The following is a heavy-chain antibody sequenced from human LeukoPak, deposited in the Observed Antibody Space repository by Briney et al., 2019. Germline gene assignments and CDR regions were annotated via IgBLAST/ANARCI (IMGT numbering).Heavy chain of an antibody. Sequence: PGGSLRLSCAASGFTFSSYGMHWVRQAPGKGLEWVAFIRYDGSNKYYADSVKGRFTISRDNSKNTPYLQMNSLRAEDTAVYYCAKDGLAAAATTGYWGQGTLVTVSS. CDR2: IRYDGSNK. D-gene: IGHD6-13*01. V-gene: IGHV3-30*02. CDR3: AKDGLAAAATTGY. J-gene: IGHJ4*02. CDR1: GFTFSSYG.